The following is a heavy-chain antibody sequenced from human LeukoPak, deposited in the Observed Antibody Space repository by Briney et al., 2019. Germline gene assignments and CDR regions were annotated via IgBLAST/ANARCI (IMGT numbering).Heavy chain of an antibody. J-gene: IGHJ6*03. D-gene: IGHD6-6*01. CDR3: ARVGSSSAVYYYYMDV. CDR1: GGTFSSYA. V-gene: IGHV1-69*13. Sequence: SVKVSCKASGGTFSSYAISWVRQAPGQGLEWMGGIIPIFGTANYAQKFQGRVTITADESTSTAYMELSSLRSEDTAVYYCARVGSSSAVYYYYMDVWGKGTTVTVSS. CDR2: IIPIFGTA.